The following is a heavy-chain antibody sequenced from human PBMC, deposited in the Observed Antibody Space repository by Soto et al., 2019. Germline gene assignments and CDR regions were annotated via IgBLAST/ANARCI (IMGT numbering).Heavy chain of an antibody. CDR1: GYTFTSYY. CDR2: INPSGGST. CDR3: ARAPVEDIVVLPAARGWFDP. J-gene: IGHJ5*02. D-gene: IGHD2-2*01. Sequence: QVQLVQSGAEVKKPGASVKVSCKASGYTFTSYYMHWVRQAPGQGLEWMGIINPSGGSTSYAQKFQGRVTMTRDTSTSTVYMELSSLRVEDTAVYYCARAPVEDIVVLPAARGWFDPWGQGTLVTVSS. V-gene: IGHV1-46*01.